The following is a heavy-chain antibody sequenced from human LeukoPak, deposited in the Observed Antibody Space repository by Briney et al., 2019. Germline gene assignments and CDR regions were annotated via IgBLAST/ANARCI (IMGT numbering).Heavy chain of an antibody. CDR1: GGSISSSSYY. CDR2: IYYSGST. Sequence: PSETLSLTCTVSGGSISSSSYYWGWIRQPPGKGLEWIGSIYYSGSTYYNPSLKSRVTISVDTSKNQFSLKLSSVTAADTAVYYCARIPPTSMVRGVTRRPTPNWFDPWGQGTLVTVSS. J-gene: IGHJ5*02. V-gene: IGHV4-39*07. D-gene: IGHD3-10*01. CDR3: ARIPPTSMVRGVTRRPTPNWFDP.